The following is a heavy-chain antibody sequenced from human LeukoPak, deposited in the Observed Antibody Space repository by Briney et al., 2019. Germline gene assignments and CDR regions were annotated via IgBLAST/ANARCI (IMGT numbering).Heavy chain of an antibody. J-gene: IGHJ3*02. V-gene: IGHV4-31*03. CDR1: GDSISNGVYY. CDR3: ARDCRSCRGAFAI. D-gene: IGHD2-2*01. CDR2: IYYSGST. Sequence: SETLSLTCTVSGDSISNGVYYWSWIRQHPGKGLERIGYIYYSGSTYYNPSLKSRVTISLDTSKNHFSLRLSSVTAADTAVYYCARDCRSCRGAFAIWGQGTMVTVSS.